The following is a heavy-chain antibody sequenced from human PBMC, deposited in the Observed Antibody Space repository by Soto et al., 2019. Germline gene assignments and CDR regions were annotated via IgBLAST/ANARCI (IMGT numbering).Heavy chain of an antibody. CDR2: LNGAGGST. J-gene: IGHJ6*02. CDR1: GFTFSDYA. V-gene: IGHV3-23*01. D-gene: IGHD3-10*01. CDR3: AAPRDEYGSGISWFTYGMDV. Sequence: GGTLRLSCLASGFTFSDYAMTWVRHVPGRGREWVSSLNGAGGSTYYADSVRGRFTISRDNSQNTLFLQMNRLTVDDTAIYYCAAPRDEYGSGISWFTYGMDVWGQGTTVTVSS.